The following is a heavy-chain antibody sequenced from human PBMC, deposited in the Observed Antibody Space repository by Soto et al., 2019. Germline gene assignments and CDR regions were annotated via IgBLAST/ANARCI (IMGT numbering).Heavy chain of an antibody. CDR1: GFSLTTTGVG. J-gene: IGHJ4*02. CDR3: TQIYGSGSWGWYFHS. V-gene: IGHV2-5*02. Sequence: QITLRESGPSLVKPTETLTLTCTFSGFSLTTTGVGVGWIRQPPGKALEWLAVVFWDDGERYSPSLKSRVTIAKDTSKNQLVLTMTTMHPVDTATYYCTQIYGSGSWGWYFHSWGQGTLVTVSS. D-gene: IGHD1-26*01. CDR2: VFWDDGE.